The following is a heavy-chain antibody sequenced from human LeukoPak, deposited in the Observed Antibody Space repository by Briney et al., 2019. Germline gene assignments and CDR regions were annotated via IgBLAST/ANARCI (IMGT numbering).Heavy chain of an antibody. CDR1: GGSISSYY. CDR3: ARATIFNAFDI. Sequence: PSETLSLTCTVSGGSISSYYWSWIRQPPGKGLEWIGYIYYSGSTNYNPSLKSRVTISVDTSKNQFSLKLSSVTAADTAVYYCARATIFNAFDIWGHGILVTVSS. J-gene: IGHJ3*02. D-gene: IGHD3-3*01. CDR2: IYYSGST. V-gene: IGHV4-59*01.